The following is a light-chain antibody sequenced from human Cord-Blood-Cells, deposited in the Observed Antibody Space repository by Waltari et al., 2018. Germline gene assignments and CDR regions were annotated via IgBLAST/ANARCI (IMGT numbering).Light chain of an antibody. CDR3: SSYTSSSTWV. CDR2: DVS. Sequence: SALTQPAPVSGSPGQSITISCTASSSDVGGYNYVSWYQQHPGKAPKLMIYDVSKRPSGVSNRFSGSKSGNTASLTISGLQAEDEADYYCSSYTSSSTWVFGGGTKLTVL. CDR1: SSDVGGYNY. J-gene: IGLJ3*02. V-gene: IGLV2-14*01.